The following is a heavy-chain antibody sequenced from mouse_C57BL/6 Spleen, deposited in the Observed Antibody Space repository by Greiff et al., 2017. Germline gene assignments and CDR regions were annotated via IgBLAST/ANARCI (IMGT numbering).Heavy chain of an antibody. Sequence: DVKLVESGGGFVKPGGSLKLSCAASGFTFSSYYMSWVRQTPEKRLEWVATISAGGGYTYYPANVQGRFTIARDNAKNTLYLQMSHLKSEDTAMYYCARYKDDYDGAEFAYWGKGTPVTVSA. V-gene: IGHV5-4*03. J-gene: IGHJ3*01. CDR2: ISAGGGYT. CDR1: GFTFSSYY. CDR3: ARYKDDYDGAEFAY. D-gene: IGHD2-4*01.